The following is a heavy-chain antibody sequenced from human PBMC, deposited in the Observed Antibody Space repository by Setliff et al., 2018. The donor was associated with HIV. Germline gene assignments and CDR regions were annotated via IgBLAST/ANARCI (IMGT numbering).Heavy chain of an antibody. Sequence: SETLSLTCTVSGGSISTHHFWSWIRQPAGKGLEWIGRIYATGSTNYNPSLKSRVTISVDTSKNQFSLKLSSVTAADTAVYYCVRERDDLTGYYQDYWGQGTLVTVSS. CDR2: IYATGST. CDR3: VRERDDLTGYYQDY. CDR1: GGSISTHH. V-gene: IGHV4-4*07. D-gene: IGHD3-9*01. J-gene: IGHJ4*02.